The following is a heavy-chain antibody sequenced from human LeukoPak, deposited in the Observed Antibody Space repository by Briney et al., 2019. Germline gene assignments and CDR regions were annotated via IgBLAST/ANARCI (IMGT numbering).Heavy chain of an antibody. CDR1: GYSINNYY. Sequence: SETLSLTCTVSGYSINNYYWSWIRQPPGRGLEWIGYVSYSGTPDYNPSLKSRVTISLDTSRNQFSLQLNSVTAADTAEYYCARQKWDRLTYYYYGMDVWGQGTTVTVSS. V-gene: IGHV4-59*08. D-gene: IGHD1-26*01. CDR3: ARQKWDRLTYYYYGMDV. J-gene: IGHJ6*02. CDR2: VSYSGTP.